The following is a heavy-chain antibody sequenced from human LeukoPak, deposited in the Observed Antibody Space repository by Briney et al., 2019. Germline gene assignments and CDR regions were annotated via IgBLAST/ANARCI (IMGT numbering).Heavy chain of an antibody. J-gene: IGHJ3*02. CDR2: VSGSGSST. CDR3: AKEMIVGVINFPAFDI. D-gene: IGHD3-22*01. V-gene: IGHV3-23*01. Sequence: PGGSLRLSCAASGFTFSSYAMSWARQAPGMGLEWVSAVSGSGSSTYYADSVKGRFTISRDNSKHTLYLQMNSARAEDTAVYYCAKEMIVGVINFPAFDIWGQGTMVTVSS. CDR1: GFTFSSYA.